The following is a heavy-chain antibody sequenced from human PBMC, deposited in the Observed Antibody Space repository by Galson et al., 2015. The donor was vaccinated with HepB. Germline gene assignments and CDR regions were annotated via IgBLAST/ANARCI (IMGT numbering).Heavy chain of an antibody. V-gene: IGHV3-23*01. Sequence: SLRLSCAASGFTFNNYWMTWLRQAPGKGLEWVSAISGSGGSTYYADSVKGRFTISRDNSKNTLYLQMNSLRAEDTAVYYCAKDMQWLVDDYYGMDVWGQGTTVTVSS. D-gene: IGHD6-19*01. CDR2: ISGSGGST. CDR1: GFTFNNYW. CDR3: AKDMQWLVDDYYGMDV. J-gene: IGHJ6*02.